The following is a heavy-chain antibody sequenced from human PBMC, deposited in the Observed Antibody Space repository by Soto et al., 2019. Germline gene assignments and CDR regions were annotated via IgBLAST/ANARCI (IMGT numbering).Heavy chain of an antibody. V-gene: IGHV3-23*01. Sequence: EVQLLESGGGLVQPGGSLRLSCAASGFTFSSYAMSWVRQAPGKGLEWVSAISGSGGSTYYADSVKGRFTISRDNSKNTLYLQMNSLSAEDTSVNYCARILYNYYAVWSGYSLSYYYGWDVWGQGTTVTVSS. CDR1: GFTFSSYA. CDR2: ISGSGGST. J-gene: IGHJ6*02. CDR3: ARILYNYYAVWSGYSLSYYYGWDV. D-gene: IGHD3-3*01.